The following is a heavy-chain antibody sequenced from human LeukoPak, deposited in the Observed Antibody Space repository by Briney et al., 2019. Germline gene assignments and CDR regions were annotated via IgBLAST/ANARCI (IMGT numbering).Heavy chain of an antibody. Sequence: PSEILSLTCTVSGGSISSSSYYWGWIRQPPGKGLEWIGSIYYSGSTYYNPSLKSRVTISVDTSKNQFSLKLSSVTAADTAVYYCARADYYGSGSVDYWGQGTLVTVSS. D-gene: IGHD3-10*01. CDR2: IYYSGST. J-gene: IGHJ4*02. CDR3: ARADYYGSGSVDY. V-gene: IGHV4-39*07. CDR1: GGSISSSSYY.